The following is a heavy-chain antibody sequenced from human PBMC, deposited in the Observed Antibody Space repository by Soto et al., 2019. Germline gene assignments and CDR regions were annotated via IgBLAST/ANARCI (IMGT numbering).Heavy chain of an antibody. Sequence: SETLSLTCAIYGGSFSGYYWSWLRQPPGKGLEWIGEINHSGSTNYNPSLKSRVTISADTSKNQFSLKLSSVTVAVTAVYYCARGYGSNFDYWGQGTLVNVS. V-gene: IGHV4-34*01. CDR2: INHSGST. CDR1: GGSFSGYY. J-gene: IGHJ4*02. D-gene: IGHD6-13*01. CDR3: ARGYGSNFDY.